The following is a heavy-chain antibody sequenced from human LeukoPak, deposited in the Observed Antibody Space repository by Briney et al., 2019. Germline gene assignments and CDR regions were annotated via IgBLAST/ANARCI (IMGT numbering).Heavy chain of an antibody. D-gene: IGHD1-26*01. CDR2: INHSGST. CDR3: ARDQSHSGSSHDY. Sequence: SETLSLTCAVYGGSISGYYWSWIRQPPGKGLEWIGEINHSGSTNYNPSLKSRVTISVDTSKNQFSLKLSSVTAADTAVYYCARDQSHSGSSHDYWGQGTLVTVSS. CDR1: GGSISGYY. J-gene: IGHJ4*02. V-gene: IGHV4-34*01.